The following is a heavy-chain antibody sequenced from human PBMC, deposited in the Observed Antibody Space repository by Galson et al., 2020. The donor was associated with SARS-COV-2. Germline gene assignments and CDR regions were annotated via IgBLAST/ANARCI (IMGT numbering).Heavy chain of an antibody. Sequence: GGSLRLSCAASGFTFDDYAMHWVRQAPGKGLEWVSGISWNSGSIGYADSVKGRFTISRDNAKNSLYLQMNSLRAEDTALYYCAKSITPAAGPYYFDYWGQGTLVTVSS. CDR3: AKSITPAAGPYYFDY. J-gene: IGHJ4*02. V-gene: IGHV3-9*01. CDR2: ISWNSGSI. CDR1: GFTFDDYA. D-gene: IGHD6-13*01.